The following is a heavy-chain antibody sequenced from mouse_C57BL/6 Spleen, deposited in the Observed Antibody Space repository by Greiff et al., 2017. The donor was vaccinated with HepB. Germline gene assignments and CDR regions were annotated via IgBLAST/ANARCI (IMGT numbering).Heavy chain of an antibody. CDR2: ISDGGSYT. D-gene: IGHD1-1*01. Sequence: EVKLMESGGGLVKPGGSLKLSCAASGFTFSSYAMSWVRQTPEKRLEWVATISDGGSYTYYPDNVKGRFTISRDNAKNNLYLQMSHLKSEDTAMYYCASLIYYYGSSHYGGQGTTLTVSS. V-gene: IGHV5-4*03. CDR1: GFTFSSYA. J-gene: IGHJ2*01. CDR3: ASLIYYYGSSHY.